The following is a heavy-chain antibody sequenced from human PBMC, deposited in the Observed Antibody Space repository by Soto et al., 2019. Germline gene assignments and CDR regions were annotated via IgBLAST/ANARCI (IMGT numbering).Heavy chain of an antibody. J-gene: IGHJ4*02. D-gene: IGHD1-1*01. CDR1: GGTFSPDA. Sequence: SVKVSGKDSGGTFSPDAISWVRQATVQGLEWSTSIIPIFGTAYYAKKLPSRVTITAERSTRTAYMQLRSLRSADSGVYYCARVVPSWNVVYYRDYSGKGTLVTV. CDR3: ARVVPSWNVVYYRDY. V-gene: IGHV1-69*06. CDR2: IIPIFGTA.